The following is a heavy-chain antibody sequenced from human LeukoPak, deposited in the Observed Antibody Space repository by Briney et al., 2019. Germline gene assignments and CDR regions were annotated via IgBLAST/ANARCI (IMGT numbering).Heavy chain of an antibody. D-gene: IGHD5-24*01. Sequence: SETLSLTCTVSGGSISSGSYYWSWIRQPAGKGLEWIGRIYTSGSTNYNPSLMGRVTISIDMSKNQFSLKLSSVTAADTAVYYCASLELATISGDYWGQGTLVTVSS. CDR2: IYTSGST. J-gene: IGHJ4*02. CDR1: GGSISSGSYY. CDR3: ASLELATISGDY. V-gene: IGHV4-61*02.